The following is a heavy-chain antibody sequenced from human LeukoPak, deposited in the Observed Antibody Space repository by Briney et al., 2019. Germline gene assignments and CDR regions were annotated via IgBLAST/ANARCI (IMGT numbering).Heavy chain of an antibody. V-gene: IGHV4-59*01. CDR2: IYYSGST. Sequence: SETLSLTCTVSGGSISSYYWSWIRQPPGKGLEWIGYIYYSGSTNYNPSLKSRVTISVDTSKNQFSLKLSSVTAADPAVYYCARTLYYDFWSGYYPHPYYYMDVWGKGTTVTVSS. J-gene: IGHJ6*03. CDR3: ARTLYYDFWSGYYPHPYYYMDV. CDR1: GGSISSYY. D-gene: IGHD3-3*01.